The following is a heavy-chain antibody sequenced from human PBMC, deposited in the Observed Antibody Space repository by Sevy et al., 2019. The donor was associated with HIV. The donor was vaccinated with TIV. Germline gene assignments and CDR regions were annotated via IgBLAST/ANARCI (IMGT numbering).Heavy chain of an antibody. V-gene: IGHV4-38-2*02. J-gene: IGHJ5*02. D-gene: IGHD3-10*01. CDR3: ARLRGYYGSGSYRERPNWFDP. Sequence: SETLSLTCTVSGYSISSGYYWGWIRQPPGKGLEWIGSIYHSGSIYYNPSLKSRVTISVDTSKNPFSLTLSSVTAADTAVYYCARLRGYYGSGSYRERPNWFDPWGQGTLVTVSS. CDR2: IYHSGSI. CDR1: GYSISSGYY.